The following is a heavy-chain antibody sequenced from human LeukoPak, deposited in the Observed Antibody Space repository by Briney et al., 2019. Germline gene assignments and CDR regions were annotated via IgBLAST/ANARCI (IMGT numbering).Heavy chain of an antibody. J-gene: IGHJ3*02. Sequence: ASVKVSCKASGYTFTGYYMHWVRQAPGQGLEWMGWINPNSGGTNYAQKFQGRVSMTRDTSINTAYMELSRLTSDDTAVYYCARDLYSSGWTDAFDIWGQGTMVTVSS. V-gene: IGHV1-2*02. CDR2: INPNSGGT. CDR3: ARDLYSSGWTDAFDI. D-gene: IGHD6-19*01. CDR1: GYTFTGYY.